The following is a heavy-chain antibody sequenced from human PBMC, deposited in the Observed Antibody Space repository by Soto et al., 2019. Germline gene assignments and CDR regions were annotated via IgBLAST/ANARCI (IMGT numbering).Heavy chain of an antibody. D-gene: IGHD5-18*01. CDR1: GLTVSSNY. CDR2: IYSAGNT. CDR3: ARDRDGYGSYDS. Sequence: EVQLVESGGGLVQPGRSLRLSCAASGLTVSSNYMSWVRQAPGKGLEWVSVIYSAGNTYYADSVKGRFTISRDNSKNTLYLQRNSVRAEDTAVYYCARDRDGYGSYDSWGQGTLVTVSS. V-gene: IGHV3-66*01. J-gene: IGHJ4*02.